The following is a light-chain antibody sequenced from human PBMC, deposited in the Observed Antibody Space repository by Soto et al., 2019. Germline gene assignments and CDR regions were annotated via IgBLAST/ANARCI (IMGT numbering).Light chain of an antibody. J-gene: IGKJ1*01. CDR2: GTS. V-gene: IGKV3-20*01. CDR1: QSVGTN. CDR3: QQFET. Sequence: EIVLTQSPGTLSLSPGDRVTLSCRASQSVGTNLAWYQQKPGQAPRLLIYGTSSRATGIPDRFSGSGSGTDFTLTISRLEPEDFAVYYCQQFETFGPGTKVDIK.